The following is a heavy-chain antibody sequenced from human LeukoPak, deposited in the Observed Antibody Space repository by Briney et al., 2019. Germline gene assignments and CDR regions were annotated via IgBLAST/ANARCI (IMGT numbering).Heavy chain of an antibody. V-gene: IGHV3-30-3*01. D-gene: IGHD3-9*01. Sequence: GGSLRLSCTASGFSFTMYDMHWVRQAPGKGLEWVAVISSDGFNQKYADSVKGRFTVSRENSKNTLHLQMNGLRPEDTAVYYCARDSSVVRYFEWWDYFDHWGQGTMVTVSS. CDR1: GFSFTMYD. J-gene: IGHJ4*02. CDR2: ISSDGFNQ. CDR3: ARDSSVVRYFEWWDYFDH.